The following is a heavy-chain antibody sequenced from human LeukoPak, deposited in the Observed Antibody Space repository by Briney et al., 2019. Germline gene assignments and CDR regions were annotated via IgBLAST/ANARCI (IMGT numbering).Heavy chain of an antibody. J-gene: IGHJ2*01. CDR2: ISAYNGNT. CDR1: GYTFINYG. CDR3: ARVSTNSRVAGYDPQWYFDL. V-gene: IGHV1-18*04. Sequence: ASVKVSCKASGYTFINYGFSWVRQAPGQGLEWMGWISAYNGNTNTLQKFQSRVTMTTDTSTNTVYMELRSLRSDDTAVYYCARVSTNSRVAGYDPQWYFDLWGRGTPVTVSP. D-gene: IGHD5-12*01.